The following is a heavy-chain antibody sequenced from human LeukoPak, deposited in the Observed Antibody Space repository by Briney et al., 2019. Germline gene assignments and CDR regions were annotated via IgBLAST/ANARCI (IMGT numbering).Heavy chain of an antibody. CDR2: MNPNSGNT. Sequence: ASVKVSCKASGYTFTSYDINWVRQATGQGLEWMGWMNPNSGNTGYAQKFQGRVTMTRNTSISTAYMELSSLRSEDTAVYYCARAIAVAGRRLNALDYWGQGTLVTVSS. CDR3: ARAIAVAGRRLNALDY. D-gene: IGHD6-19*01. V-gene: IGHV1-8*01. CDR1: GYTFTSYD. J-gene: IGHJ4*02.